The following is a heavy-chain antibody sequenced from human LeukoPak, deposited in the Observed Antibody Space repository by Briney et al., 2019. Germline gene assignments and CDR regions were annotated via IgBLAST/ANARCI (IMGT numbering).Heavy chain of an antibody. Sequence: ASVKVSFKASGYTFTSYYIHWVRQAPGQGLEWMGTINPAGGSTTYAQKFQGSRLTLTRDTSTSTVYMELSSLRSEDTAVYYCARGRGVHDSHTYDYFDYWGQGSLVTVSS. CDR1: GYTFTSYY. V-gene: IGHV1-46*01. CDR2: INPAGGST. CDR3: ARGRGVHDSHTYDYFDY. J-gene: IGHJ4*02. D-gene: IGHD3-22*01.